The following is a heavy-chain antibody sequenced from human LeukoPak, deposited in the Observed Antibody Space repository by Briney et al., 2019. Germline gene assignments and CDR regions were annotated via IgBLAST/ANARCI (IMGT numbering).Heavy chain of an antibody. CDR3: AKESPYGGLIDY. CDR2: IIPIFGTA. Sequence: SVKVSCKASGGTFSSYAISWVRQAPGQGLEWMGGIIPIFGTANYAQKFQGRVTITADESTSTAYMELSSLRSEDTAVYYCAKESPYGGLIDYWGQGTLVTVSS. V-gene: IGHV1-69*13. J-gene: IGHJ4*02. CDR1: GGTFSSYA. D-gene: IGHD4-23*01.